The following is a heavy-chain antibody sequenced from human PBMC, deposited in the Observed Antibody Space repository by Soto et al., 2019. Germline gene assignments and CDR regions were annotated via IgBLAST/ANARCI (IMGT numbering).Heavy chain of an antibody. Sequence: EVQLLESGGGLVQPGGSLRLSCAASGFTFSNYAMNWVRQAPGKGLEWVSAIGGSDDSTHYADSVKGRFTISRDNSKNTLYLQMNGLRAEDTAIYYCRMCTGGSCYCASDAWGQGTLVTDS. D-gene: IGHD2-15*01. CDR2: IGGSDDST. J-gene: IGHJ5*02. V-gene: IGHV3-23*01. CDR1: GFTFSNYA. CDR3: RMCTGGSCYCASDA.